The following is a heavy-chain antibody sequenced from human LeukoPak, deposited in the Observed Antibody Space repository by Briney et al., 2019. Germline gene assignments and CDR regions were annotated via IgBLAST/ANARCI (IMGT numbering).Heavy chain of an antibody. D-gene: IGHD5-18*01. Sequence: KPSETLSLTCTVSGGSISSYYWSWIRQPPGKGLEWIGYISYSGSTNYNPSLKSRVTISVDTSKNQFSLKLTSVTAADTAVYYCAGHGYSYGFNWSDPWGQGTLVTVSS. CDR3: AGHGYSYGFNWSDP. V-gene: IGHV4-59*01. J-gene: IGHJ5*02. CDR1: GGSISSYY. CDR2: ISYSGST.